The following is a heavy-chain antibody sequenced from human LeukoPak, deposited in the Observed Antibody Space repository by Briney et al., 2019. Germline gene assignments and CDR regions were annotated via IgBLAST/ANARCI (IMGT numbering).Heavy chain of an antibody. CDR2: IYYSGST. CDR3: ARAYGSYTPSDY. V-gene: IGHV4-59*01. J-gene: IGHJ4*02. CDR1: GGSISSYY. D-gene: IGHD6-6*01. Sequence: SETLSLTCTVSGGSISSYYWSWIRQPPGKGLEWIGYIYYSGSTNYNPSLKSRVTISVDTSKNQFSLKLSSVTAADTAVYYCARAYGSYTPSDYWGQGTLVTVSS.